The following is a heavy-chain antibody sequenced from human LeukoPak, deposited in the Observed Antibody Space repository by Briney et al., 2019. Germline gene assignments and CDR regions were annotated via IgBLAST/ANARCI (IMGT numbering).Heavy chain of an antibody. D-gene: IGHD5-18*01. Sequence: GGSLRLSCAASGFTSKIYTINWVRQAPGKGLEWVSAISGSGGSTYYADSVKGRFTISRDNSKNTLYLQMNSLRAEDTAVYYCARDQGYSYGPYWYFDLWGRGTLATVSS. CDR1: GFTSKIYT. CDR2: ISGSGGST. V-gene: IGHV3-23*01. J-gene: IGHJ2*01. CDR3: ARDQGYSYGPYWYFDL.